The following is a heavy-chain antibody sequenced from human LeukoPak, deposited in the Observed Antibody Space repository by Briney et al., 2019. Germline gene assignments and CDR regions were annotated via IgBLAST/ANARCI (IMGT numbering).Heavy chain of an antibody. D-gene: IGHD3-10*01. CDR1: GGSISSGNYY. Sequence: SETLSLTCTVSGGSISSGNYYWSWIRQPPGKGLEWIGYIYYSGSTSYNPSLKSRVTISVDTSKNQFSLKLSSVTAADTAVYYCARRLLWFGRLSGWFDPWGQGTLVTVPS. V-gene: IGHV4-30-4*01. CDR2: IYYSGST. J-gene: IGHJ5*02. CDR3: ARRLLWFGRLSGWFDP.